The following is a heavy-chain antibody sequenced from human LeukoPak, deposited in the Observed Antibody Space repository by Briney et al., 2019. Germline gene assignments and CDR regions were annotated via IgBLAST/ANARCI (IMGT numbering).Heavy chain of an antibody. J-gene: IGHJ6*02. CDR2: INHSGST. Sequence: PSETLSLTCAVYGGSFSGYYWSWIRQPPGKGLEWIGEINHSGSTNYNPSLKSRVTISVDTSKNQFSLKLSSVTAADTAVYYCAGGSYTRKKTAGYYYYYGMDVWGQGTTVTVSS. V-gene: IGHV4-34*01. CDR1: GGSFSGYY. CDR3: AGGSYTRKKTAGYYYYYGMDV. D-gene: IGHD2-21*02.